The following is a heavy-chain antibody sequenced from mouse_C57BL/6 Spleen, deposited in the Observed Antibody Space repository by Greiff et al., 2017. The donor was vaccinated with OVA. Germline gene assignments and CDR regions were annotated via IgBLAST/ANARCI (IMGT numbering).Heavy chain of an antibody. Sequence: QVQLQQSGAELVRPGTSVKLSCKASGYTFTSYWMHWVKQRPGQGLEWIGVIDPSDSYTNYNQKFKGKATLTVDTSSSTAYMQLSSLTSEDSAVYYCARGGSSGYYFDYWGQGTTLTGSS. J-gene: IGHJ2*01. CDR1: GYTFTSYW. V-gene: IGHV1-59*01. D-gene: IGHD3-2*02. CDR3: ARGGSSGYYFDY. CDR2: IDPSDSYT.